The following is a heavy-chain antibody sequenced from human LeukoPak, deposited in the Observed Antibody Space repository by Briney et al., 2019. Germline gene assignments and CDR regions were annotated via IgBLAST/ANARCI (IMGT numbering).Heavy chain of an antibody. Sequence: GGSLRLSCAASGFTFSSYWIHWVRQAPGKGLVWVSRINSDGSSTSYADSVKGRFTISRDNAKNTLYLQMNSLRAEDTAVYYCARDVGYSGYDSCFDYWGQGTLVTVSS. CDR1: GFTFSSYW. D-gene: IGHD5-12*01. V-gene: IGHV3-74*01. J-gene: IGHJ4*02. CDR2: INSDGSST. CDR3: ARDVGYSGYDSCFDY.